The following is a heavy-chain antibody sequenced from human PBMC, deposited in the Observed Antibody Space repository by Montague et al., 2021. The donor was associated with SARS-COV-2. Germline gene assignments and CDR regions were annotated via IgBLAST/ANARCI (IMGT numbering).Heavy chain of an antibody. Sequence: SETLSLTCTVFGASDSGAYWSWIRLSPGQGLQWLGYIYYSGSTDYNPSLKSRVTMSVDTSKNQLSLRLNSVTTADTAVYFCARAGGFYDYWSGYSSSAGFFDPWGQGILVTVSS. V-gene: IGHV4-59*02. J-gene: IGHJ5*02. CDR3: ARAGGFYDYWSGYSSSAGFFDP. D-gene: IGHD3-3*01. CDR1: GASDSGAY. CDR2: IYYSGST.